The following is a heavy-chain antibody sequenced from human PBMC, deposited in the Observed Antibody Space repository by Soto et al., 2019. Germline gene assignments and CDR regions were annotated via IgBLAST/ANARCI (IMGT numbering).Heavy chain of an antibody. D-gene: IGHD1-26*01. CDR1: GFTFSSYW. CDR3: VRGANNYYMGV. V-gene: IGHV3-74*01. Sequence: GGSLRLSCAASGFTFSSYWMHWVRQAPGKGLVWVSRINSDGSSTSYADSVKGRFTISRDNAKNTLYLQLNSLRAEDTAMYYCVRGANNYYMGVWGKGTTVTVSS. J-gene: IGHJ6*03. CDR2: INSDGSST.